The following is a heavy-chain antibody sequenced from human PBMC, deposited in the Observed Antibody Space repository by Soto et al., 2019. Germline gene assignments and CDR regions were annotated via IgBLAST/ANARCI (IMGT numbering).Heavy chain of an antibody. J-gene: IGHJ3*02. CDR1: GCTFSNDA. D-gene: IGHD4-17*01. CDR3: AKDPNGDYVGGFDM. CDR2: ISASGGRA. Sequence: GGSVRGSCAAAGCTFSNDAMSWVRQAPGKGLEGVSGISASGGRAYYADSVKGRSTISRDDSTSTLYLQMTSLRVEDTAVYYCAKDPNGDYVGGFDMRGQGTMVTVSS. V-gene: IGHV3-23*01.